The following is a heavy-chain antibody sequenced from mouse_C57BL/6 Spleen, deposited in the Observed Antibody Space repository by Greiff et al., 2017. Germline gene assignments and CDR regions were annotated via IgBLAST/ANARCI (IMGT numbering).Heavy chain of an antibody. CDR3: GSSTVVDEYAMDY. CDR2: ISNGGGST. Sequence: DVKLVESGGGLVQPGGSLKLSCAASGFTFSDYYMYWVRQTPEKRLEWVAYISNGGGSTYYPDTVKGRFTISRDNAKNTLYLQMSRLKSEDTAMYYCGSSTVVDEYAMDYWGQGTSVTVSS. D-gene: IGHD1-1*01. V-gene: IGHV5-12*01. J-gene: IGHJ4*01. CDR1: GFTFSDYY.